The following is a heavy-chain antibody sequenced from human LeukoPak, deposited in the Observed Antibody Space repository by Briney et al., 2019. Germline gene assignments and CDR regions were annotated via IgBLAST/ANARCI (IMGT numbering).Heavy chain of an antibody. CDR1: GGSISSYY. V-gene: IGHV4-59*08. D-gene: IGHD3-9*01. J-gene: IGHJ4*02. Sequence: SETLSLTYTVSGGSISSYYWSWIRQPPGKGLEWIGYIYYSGSTNYNPSLKSRVTISVDTSKNQFSLKLSSVTAADTAVYYCARFGYDILTGYMYYFDYWGQGTLVTVSS. CDR2: IYYSGST. CDR3: ARFGYDILTGYMYYFDY.